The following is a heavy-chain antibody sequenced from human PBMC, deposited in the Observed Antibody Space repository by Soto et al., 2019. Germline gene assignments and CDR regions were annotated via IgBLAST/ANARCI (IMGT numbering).Heavy chain of an antibody. D-gene: IGHD4-17*01. CDR1: GFTFTSFT. V-gene: IGHV3-23*01. Sequence: EVQLLQSGGALVQPGGSLRLSCAASGFTFTSFTMNWVRQAPGKGLEWVSAISGSGYNTYDADSVRGRFTISRDNSKNMLYLQMNSLRGDDTAVYFCAKYIRTTLSVYDYWGQGALVTVSS. CDR3: AKYIRTTLSVYDY. J-gene: IGHJ4*02. CDR2: ISGSGYNT.